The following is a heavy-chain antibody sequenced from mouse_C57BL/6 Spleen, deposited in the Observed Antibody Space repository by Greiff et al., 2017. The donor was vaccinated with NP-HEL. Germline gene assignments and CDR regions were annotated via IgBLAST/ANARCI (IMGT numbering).Heavy chain of an antibody. J-gene: IGHJ2*01. CDR2: INPYNGGT. V-gene: IGHV1-19*01. CDR1: GYTFTDYY. Sequence: EVQLQQSGPVLVKPGASVKMSCKASGYTFTDYYMNWVKQSHGKSLEWIGVINPYNGGTSYNQKFKGKATLTVDKSSSTAYMELNSLTSEDSAVYYCARERGYDGTPLDYWGQGTTLTVSS. CDR3: ARERGYDGTPLDY. D-gene: IGHD2-2*01.